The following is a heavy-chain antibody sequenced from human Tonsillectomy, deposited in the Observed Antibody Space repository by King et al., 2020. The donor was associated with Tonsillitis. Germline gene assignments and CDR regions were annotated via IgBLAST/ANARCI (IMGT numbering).Heavy chain of an antibody. Sequence: EVQLVESGGGLVQPGGSLRLSCTASGFTFSRYWMSWVRQAPGKGLEWVANIKEDGSEEDYVDSVRGRFTLSRDNAKNALYLQMNSLRAEDTALYYCARVSYGPQSGYGMDVWGQGTRSPSP. CDR2: IKEDGSEE. CDR3: ARVSYGPQSGYGMDV. CDR1: GFTFSRYW. V-gene: IGHV3-7*01. J-gene: IGHJ6*02. D-gene: IGHD4-17*01.